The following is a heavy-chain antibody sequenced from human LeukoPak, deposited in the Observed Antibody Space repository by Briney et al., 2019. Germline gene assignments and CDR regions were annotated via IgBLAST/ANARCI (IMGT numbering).Heavy chain of an antibody. V-gene: IGHV3-23*01. CDR3: AGPYGSGSPHFDY. CDR1: GFTFSSYA. D-gene: IGHD3-10*01. CDR2: ISGSGGST. J-gene: IGHJ4*02. Sequence: PGGSLRLSCAASGFTFSSYAMSWVRQAPGKGLGWVSAISGSGGSTYYADSVKGRFTISRDNSKNTLYLQMNSLRAEDTAVYYCAGPYGSGSPHFDYWGQGTLVTVSS.